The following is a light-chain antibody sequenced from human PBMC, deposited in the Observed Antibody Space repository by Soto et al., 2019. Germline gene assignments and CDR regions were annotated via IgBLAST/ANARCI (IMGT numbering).Light chain of an antibody. CDR3: QQSYSSPQMYT. CDR2: AAS. V-gene: IGKV1-39*01. Sequence: DIQMTQSPSSLSASVGDRVTITCRASQTISSSLNWYQQKPGKAPDLLIYAASKLQSGVPSRFSGSGSGSDFTLTISSLQPEDFATYYCQQSYSSPQMYTFGQGTRLEIK. CDR1: QTISSS. J-gene: IGKJ2*01.